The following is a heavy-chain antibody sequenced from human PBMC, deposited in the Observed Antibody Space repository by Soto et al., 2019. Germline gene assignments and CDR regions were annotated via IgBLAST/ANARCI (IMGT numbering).Heavy chain of an antibody. CDR3: ARAPKVSGSAQTRPDF. CDR2: TSPSGTT. Sequence: PSETLSLTCSLYSWSLRGYYWSWLRQPPGKGLGWIGETSPSGTTNYSPSLKSRVSISVDTSKNQFSLNLTSLTAADTAVYYCARAPKVSGSAQTRPDFWGQGSLVTVS. J-gene: IGHJ4*02. CDR1: SWSLRGYY. V-gene: IGHV4-34*01. D-gene: IGHD6-25*01.